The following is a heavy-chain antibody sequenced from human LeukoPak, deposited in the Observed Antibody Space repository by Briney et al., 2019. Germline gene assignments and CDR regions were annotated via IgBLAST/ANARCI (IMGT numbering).Heavy chain of an antibody. CDR1: GGSISSSSYY. D-gene: IGHD3-3*01. CDR2: IYYSGST. CDR3: ARHKGYYDFWSGYFDGDWFDP. J-gene: IGHJ5*02. V-gene: IGHV4-39*01. Sequence: SETLSLTCTVSGGSISSSSYYWGWIRQPPGKGLEWIGSIYYSGSTYYNPSLKSQVTISVDTSKNQFSLKLSSVTAADTAVYYCARHKGYYDFWSGYFDGDWFDPWGQGTLVTVSS.